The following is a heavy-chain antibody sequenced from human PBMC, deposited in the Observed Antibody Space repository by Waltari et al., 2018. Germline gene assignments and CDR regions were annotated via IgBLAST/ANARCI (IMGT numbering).Heavy chain of an antibody. CDR1: GGSISSSSYY. CDR3: AGRPVWFGDHNWFDP. V-gene: IGHV4-39*07. J-gene: IGHJ5*02. CDR2: IYYSGST. Sequence: QLQLQESGPGLVKPSETLSLTCTVSGGSISSSSYYWGWIRQPPGKGLEWIGSIYYSGSTYYNPSLKSRVTISVDTSKNQFSLKLSSVTAADTAVYYCAGRPVWFGDHNWFDPWGQGTLVTVSS. D-gene: IGHD3-10*01.